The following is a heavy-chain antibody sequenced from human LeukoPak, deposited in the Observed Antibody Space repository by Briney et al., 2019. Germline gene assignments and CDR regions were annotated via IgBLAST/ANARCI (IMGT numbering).Heavy chain of an antibody. J-gene: IGHJ4*02. CDR2: MKPNSGNT. D-gene: IGHD3-16*01. Sequence: EASVKVSCKASGYTFTSCDINWVRHPTGQGLEGMGWMKPNSGNTGYAQKYQGRVTITRTTSITTAYMELSSLRSEDTAVYYCARMRDYGYFDYWGQGTLVTVSS. CDR3: ARMRDYGYFDY. CDR1: GYTFTSCD. V-gene: IGHV1-8*03.